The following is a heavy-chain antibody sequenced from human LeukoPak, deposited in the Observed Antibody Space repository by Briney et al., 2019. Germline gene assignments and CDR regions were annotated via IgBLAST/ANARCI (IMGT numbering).Heavy chain of an antibody. V-gene: IGHV6-1*01. CDR2: TYYRFKWYN. J-gene: IGHJ4*02. CDR3: ARGSRFLSPFDY. Sequence: SQTLSLTCAISGDSVSSNSAAWNWIRQSPSRGLEWLGRTYYRFKWYNDYAVSVKSRITINPDTSKNQFSLKLSSVTAADTAVYYCARGSRFLSPFDYWGQGTLVTVSS. CDR1: GDSVSSNSAA. D-gene: IGHD2-15*01.